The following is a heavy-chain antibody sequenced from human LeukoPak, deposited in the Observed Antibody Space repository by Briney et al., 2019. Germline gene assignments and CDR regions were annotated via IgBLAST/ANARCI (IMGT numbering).Heavy chain of an antibody. J-gene: IGHJ5*02. V-gene: IGHV4-34*01. D-gene: IGHD3-3*01. CDR2: INHSGST. CDR1: GGSFSGYY. Sequence: SETLSLTCAVYGGSFSGYYWSWIRQPPGKGLEWIGEINHSGSTNYNPSLKSRVTISVDTSKNQFSLKLSSVTAANTAVYYCARGPAITIFGVVNGFDPWGQGTLVTVSS. CDR3: ARGPAITIFGVVNGFDP.